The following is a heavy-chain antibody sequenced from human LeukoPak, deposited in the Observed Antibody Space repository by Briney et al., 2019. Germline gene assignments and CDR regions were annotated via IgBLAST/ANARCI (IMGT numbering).Heavy chain of an antibody. D-gene: IGHD3-22*01. V-gene: IGHV3-30*02. J-gene: IGHJ4*02. CDR1: GFTFSSYG. Sequence: TGGSLRLSCAASGFTFSSYGMHWVRQAPGKGLDWVAFIRYDGSNKYYADSVKGRFTISRDNSKNTLYLQMNSLRAEDTAVYYCAKGAPTYYYDSSGYYSFDYWGQGTLVTVSS. CDR2: IRYDGSNK. CDR3: AKGAPTYYYDSSGYYSFDY.